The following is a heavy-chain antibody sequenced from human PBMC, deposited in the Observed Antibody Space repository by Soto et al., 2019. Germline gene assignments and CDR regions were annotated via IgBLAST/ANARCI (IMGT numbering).Heavy chain of an antibody. CDR2: ISSSGSTI. V-gene: IGHV3-48*03. D-gene: IGHD3-3*01. J-gene: IGHJ6*02. CDR1: GFTFSSYE. CDR3: ARDRNYDFWSGYSPYYYYGMDV. Sequence: GGSLRLSCAASGFTFSSYEMNWVRQAPGKGLEWVSYISSSGSTIYYADSVKGRFTISRDNAKNSLYLQMNSLRAEDTAVYYCARDRNYDFWSGYSPYYYYGMDVWGQGTTVTAP.